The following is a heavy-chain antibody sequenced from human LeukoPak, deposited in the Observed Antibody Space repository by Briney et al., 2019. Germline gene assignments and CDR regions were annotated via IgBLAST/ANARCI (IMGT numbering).Heavy chain of an antibody. D-gene: IGHD3-16*01. V-gene: IGHV4-34*01. Sequence: SETLSLTCAVYGESFSGYYWTWNRQPPGKGLEWIGSIYYSGSTYYNPSLKSRVTISVDTSKNQFSLKLSSVTAADTAVYYCARHYGPWGQGTLVTVSS. CDR2: IYYSGST. CDR1: GESFSGYY. J-gene: IGHJ5*02. CDR3: ARHYGP.